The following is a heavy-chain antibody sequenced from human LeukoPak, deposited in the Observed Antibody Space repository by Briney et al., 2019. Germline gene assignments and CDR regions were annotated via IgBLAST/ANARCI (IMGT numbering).Heavy chain of an antibody. V-gene: IGHV4-59*01. Sequence: PSETLSLTCTVSGGSISSSYWGWIRQPPGKGLEWIGHIYYSGSTNFNPSLKSRVTLSLDTSKNQYSLKLISVTAADTAVYYCARGAGKYYFHGMDVWGKGTTVTVSS. CDR2: IYYSGST. CDR3: ARGAGKYYFHGMDV. J-gene: IGHJ6*04. CDR1: GGSISSSY.